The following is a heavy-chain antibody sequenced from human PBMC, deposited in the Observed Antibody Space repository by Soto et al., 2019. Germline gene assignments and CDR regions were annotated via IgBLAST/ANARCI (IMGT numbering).Heavy chain of an antibody. CDR3: AKTTLQQWLTYFAY. CDR2: ISGSGGST. V-gene: IGHV3-23*01. CDR1: GFTFSSYA. Sequence: GGSLRLSCAASGFTFSSYAMSWVRQAPGKGLEWVSAISGSGGSTYYADSLKGRFTISRDNSKNTLYLQMNSLRAEDTAVYYCAKTTLQQWLTYFAYWGQGTLVTVSS. J-gene: IGHJ4*02. D-gene: IGHD6-19*01.